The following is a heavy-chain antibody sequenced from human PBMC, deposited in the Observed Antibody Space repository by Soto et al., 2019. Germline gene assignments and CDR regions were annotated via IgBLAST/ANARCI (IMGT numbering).Heavy chain of an antibody. V-gene: IGHV3-74*01. CDR3: ARDPRGNWNPNFDY. D-gene: IGHD1-1*01. Sequence: EVQLVESGGGLVQPGGSLRLSCAASGFALSTSRMHWVRQAPGKGLVWVSHIDADGTTANYADSVKGRFPISRDHAMNTVYLQMNSLRAEDTAMYYCARDPRGNWNPNFDYWGQGRLVTVSS. J-gene: IGHJ4*02. CDR1: GFALSTSR. CDR2: IDADGTTA.